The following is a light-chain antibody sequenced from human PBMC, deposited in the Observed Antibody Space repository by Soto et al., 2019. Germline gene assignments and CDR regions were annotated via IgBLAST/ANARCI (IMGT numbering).Light chain of an antibody. V-gene: IGLV1-44*01. J-gene: IGLJ3*02. CDR2: NND. CDR1: NSNIGSNT. Sequence: QSVLTQAPSASGTPGQRVTISCSGSNSNIGSNTVSWYQQVPGTAPKVLIYNNDQRPSGVPDRLSGSKSGTSASLAIGGLQSEDEADYYCAAWDGSLNGWMFGGGAKVTVL. CDR3: AAWDGSLNGWM.